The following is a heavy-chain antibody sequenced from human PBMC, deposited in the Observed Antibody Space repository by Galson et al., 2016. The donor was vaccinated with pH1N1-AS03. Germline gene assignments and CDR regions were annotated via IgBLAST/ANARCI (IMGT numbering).Heavy chain of an antibody. Sequence: QSGAEVKKPGESLKISCKVSGYTFSNHWIGWVRQMPGKGLEWMGIIYPADSSTTYSPSLQGQVTISADQSTSTAYLQWSSLRASDTAMYFCARQQDGRGSGLEWLFWYGMDVWGQGTTVIVSS. J-gene: IGHJ6*02. V-gene: IGHV5-51*01. CDR3: ARQQDGRGSGLEWLFWYGMDV. D-gene: IGHD3-3*01. CDR2: IYPADSST. CDR1: GYTFSNHW.